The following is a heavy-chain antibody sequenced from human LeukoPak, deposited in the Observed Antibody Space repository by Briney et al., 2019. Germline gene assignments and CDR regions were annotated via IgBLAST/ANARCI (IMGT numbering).Heavy chain of an antibody. Sequence: KPGGSLRLSCAASGFTFSSYSMNWVRQAPGKGLEWVSSISSSSSYIYYADSVKGRFTISRDNAKNSLYLQVNSLRAEDTAVYYCARDLSEPTYYYGSGSYSGYWGQGTLVTVSS. V-gene: IGHV3-21*01. CDR2: ISSSSSYI. D-gene: IGHD3-10*01. CDR1: GFTFSSYS. CDR3: ARDLSEPTYYYGSGSYSGY. J-gene: IGHJ4*02.